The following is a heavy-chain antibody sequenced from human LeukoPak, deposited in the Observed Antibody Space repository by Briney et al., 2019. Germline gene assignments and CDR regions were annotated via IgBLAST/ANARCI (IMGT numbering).Heavy chain of an antibody. D-gene: IGHD5-18*01. CDR3: ARDRGRGYSYGYDLDY. CDR1: GGTFSSYA. V-gene: IGHV1-69*05. Sequence: SVKVSCKASGGTFSSYAISWVRQAPGQGLEWMGGIIPIFGTANYAQKFQGRVTITTDESTSTAYMELSSLRSEDTAVYYCARDRGRGYSYGYDLDYWGQGTLVTVSS. J-gene: IGHJ4*02. CDR2: IIPIFGTA.